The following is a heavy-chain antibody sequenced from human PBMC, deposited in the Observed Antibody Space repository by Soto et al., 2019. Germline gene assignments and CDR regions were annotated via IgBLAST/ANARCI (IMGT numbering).Heavy chain of an antibody. J-gene: IGHJ6*02. Sequence: EVQLVESGGGLVKTGGSLRLTCAASGFTFNDYNMNWVRQAPGKGLEWVSSISRSATYKSYTDSVKGRFTVSRDNAKNALYLQRISLRADDTAVYYCARVLLWFGELSDYGMDVWGQGTTVTVSS. CDR3: ARVLLWFGELSDYGMDV. V-gene: IGHV3-21*06. CDR1: GFTFNDYN. D-gene: IGHD3-10*01. CDR2: ISRSATYK.